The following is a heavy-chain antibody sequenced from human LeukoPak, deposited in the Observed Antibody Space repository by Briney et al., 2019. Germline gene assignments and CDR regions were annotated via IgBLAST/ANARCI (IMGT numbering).Heavy chain of an antibody. CDR2: ISGSGGST. Sequence: GGSLRLSYAASGFTFSSYAMSWVRQAPGKGLEWVSAISGSGGSTYYADSVKGRFTISRDNSKNTLYLQMNSLRAEDTAVYYCAKQDYDSSGPDAFDIWGQGTMVTVSS. J-gene: IGHJ3*02. CDR3: AKQDYDSSGPDAFDI. CDR1: GFTFSSYA. V-gene: IGHV3-23*01. D-gene: IGHD3-22*01.